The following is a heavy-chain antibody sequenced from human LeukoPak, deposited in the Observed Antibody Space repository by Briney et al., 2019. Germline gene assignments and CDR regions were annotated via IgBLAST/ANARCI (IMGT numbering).Heavy chain of an antibody. D-gene: IGHD1-26*01. CDR2: INPSGGST. V-gene: IGHV1-46*01. Sequence: ASVKVSRKASGYTFTSYYMHWVRQAPGQGLEWMGIINPSGGSTSYAQKFQGRVTMTRDMSTSTVYMELSSLRSEDTAVYYCARAPARRVGAITSQRPYFDYWGQGTLVTVSS. J-gene: IGHJ4*02. CDR1: GYTFTSYY. CDR3: ARAPARRVGAITSQRPYFDY.